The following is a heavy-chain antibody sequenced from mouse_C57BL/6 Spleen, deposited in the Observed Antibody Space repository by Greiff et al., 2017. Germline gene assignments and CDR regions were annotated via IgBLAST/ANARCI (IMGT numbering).Heavy chain of an antibody. Sequence: QVQLQQPGAELVKPGASVKMSCKASGYTFTSYWITWVKQRPGQGLEWIGDIYPGSGSTNYNEKFKSKATLTVDTSSSTAYMQLSSLTSEDSAVYYCARVGYDYDEAWFAYWGQGTLVTVSA. D-gene: IGHD2-4*01. CDR1: GYTFTSYW. CDR3: ARVGYDYDEAWFAY. V-gene: IGHV1-55*01. CDR2: IYPGSGST. J-gene: IGHJ3*01.